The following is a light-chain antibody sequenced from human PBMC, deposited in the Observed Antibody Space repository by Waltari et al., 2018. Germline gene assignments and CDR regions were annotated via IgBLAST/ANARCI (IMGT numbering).Light chain of an antibody. CDR1: SSDVGSYNL. CDR2: EGS. J-gene: IGLJ3*02. V-gene: IGLV2-23*01. Sequence: QSDLTQPASVSGSPGQSITISCTGTSSDVGSYNLVSCYQQHPGKAPKLMIYEGSKRPSVVSNRVSGSKSGNTASLTISGLQAEDDADYYCCSYAGSSWVFGGGTKLTVL. CDR3: CSYAGSSWV.